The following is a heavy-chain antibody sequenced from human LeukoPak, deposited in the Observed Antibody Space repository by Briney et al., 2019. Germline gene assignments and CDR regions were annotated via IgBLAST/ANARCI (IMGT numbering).Heavy chain of an antibody. CDR2: INPNSGGT. CDR3: AKDDAWGRYKD. V-gene: IGHV1-2*02. D-gene: IGHD3-16*01. Sequence: ASVKVSCKASGYTFTGYYMHWVRQAPGQGLEWMGWINPNSGGTSYAQKFQGRVTMTRDTSTSTVYMELSSLRSEDTAVYYCAKDDAWGRYKDWGQGTLVTVSS. J-gene: IGHJ1*01. CDR1: GYTFTGYY.